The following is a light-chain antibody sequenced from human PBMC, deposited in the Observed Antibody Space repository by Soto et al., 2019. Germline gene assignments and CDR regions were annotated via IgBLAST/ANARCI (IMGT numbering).Light chain of an antibody. CDR3: SSYAGSNNVV. CDR2: GNI. CDR1: SSNIGGGYD. J-gene: IGLJ2*01. V-gene: IGLV1-40*01. Sequence: QSVLTQPPSVSGAPGQTITISCTGSSSNIGGGYDVHWYQQVPGTVPKLLVYGNINRPSRVPDRFSGSKSGNTASLTVSGLQAEDEADYYCSSYAGSNNVVFGGGTKLTVL.